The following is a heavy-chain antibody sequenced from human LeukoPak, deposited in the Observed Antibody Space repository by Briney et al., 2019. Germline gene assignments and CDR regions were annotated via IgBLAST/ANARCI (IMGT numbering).Heavy chain of an antibody. Sequence: EASVKVSCKASGYTFTGYYIHWVRQAPGQGLEWMGWINPNSGDTNYAQKFQGRVTMTRDTSISTVYMELRRLRYDDTAAYYCARGPLEYCSGGTCYSGRNWFDPWGQGTLVTVSS. V-gene: IGHV1-2*02. CDR2: INPNSGDT. J-gene: IGHJ5*02. CDR3: ARGPLEYCSGGTCYSGRNWFDP. CDR1: GYTFTGYY. D-gene: IGHD2-15*01.